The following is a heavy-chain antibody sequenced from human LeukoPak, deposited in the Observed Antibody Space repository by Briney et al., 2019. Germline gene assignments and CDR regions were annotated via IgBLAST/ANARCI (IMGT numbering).Heavy chain of an antibody. D-gene: IGHD3-16*01. V-gene: IGHV1-46*01. J-gene: IGHJ6*03. CDR2: INPSSGRT. CDR1: GYTFTSYY. CDR3: ARDGEYVSYYYYMDV. Sequence: GASVKVSCKASGYTFTSYYMHWVRQAPGQGLEWIGMINPSSGRTSYAQKFQGRLTMTSDTSTSTVYMEVSSLRSEDTALYYCARDGEYVSYYYYMDVWGKGTTVTISS.